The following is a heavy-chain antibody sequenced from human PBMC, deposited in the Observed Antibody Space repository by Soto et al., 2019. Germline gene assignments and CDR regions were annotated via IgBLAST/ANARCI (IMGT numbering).Heavy chain of an antibody. CDR3: AIGHQYCSSTSCYQPYYYYYMDV. V-gene: IGHV1-8*01. D-gene: IGHD2-2*01. J-gene: IGHJ6*03. CDR2: MNPNSGNT. Sequence: QVQLVQSGAEVKKPGASVKVSCKASGYTFTSYDINWVRQATGQGLEWMGWMNPNSGNTGYAQKFQGRVTMTRNTSQLTAYMELSSLRSEDTAVYYCAIGHQYCSSTSCYQPYYYYYMDVWGKGTTVTVSS. CDR1: GYTFTSYD.